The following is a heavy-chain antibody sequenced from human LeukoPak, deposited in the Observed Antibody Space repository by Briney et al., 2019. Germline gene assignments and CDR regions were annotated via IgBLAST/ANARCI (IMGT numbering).Heavy chain of an antibody. CDR2: ISYDGSNK. CDR1: GFTFSSYA. J-gene: IGHJ5*02. CDR3: ARDGEGWFDP. Sequence: GRSLRLSCAASGFTFSSYAMHWVRQAPGKGLEWVAVISYDGSNKYYADSVKGRFTISRDNAKNSLYLQMNSLRAEDTAVYYCARDGEGWFDPWGQGTLVTVSS. D-gene: IGHD3-10*01. V-gene: IGHV3-30*04.